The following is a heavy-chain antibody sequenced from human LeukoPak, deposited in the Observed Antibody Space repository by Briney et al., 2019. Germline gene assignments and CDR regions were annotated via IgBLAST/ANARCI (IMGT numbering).Heavy chain of an antibody. CDR1: GGPISSYY. J-gene: IGHJ3*02. CDR2: IYYSGST. D-gene: IGHD3-16*01. CDR3: ARGSPGGDAFDI. Sequence: SETLSLTCTVSGGPISSYYWSWIRQPPGKGLEWIGYIYYSGSTNYNSSLKSRVTISVDTSKNQFSLKLSSVTAADTAVYYCARGSPGGDAFDIWGQGTMVTVSS. V-gene: IGHV4-59*01.